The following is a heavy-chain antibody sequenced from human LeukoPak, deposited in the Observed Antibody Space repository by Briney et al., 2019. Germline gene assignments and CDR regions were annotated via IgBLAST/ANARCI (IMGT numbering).Heavy chain of an antibody. V-gene: IGHV3-9*01. CDR1: GFTFDDYA. Sequence: PGRSLRLSCAASGFTFDDYAMHWVRQAPGEGLEWVSGISWNSGSIGYADSVKGRFTISRDNAKNSLYLQMNSLRAEDTALYYCAKDSGGYTIFYYFDYWGQGTLVTVSS. J-gene: IGHJ4*02. CDR3: AKDSGGYTIFYYFDY. D-gene: IGHD5-12*01. CDR2: ISWNSGSI.